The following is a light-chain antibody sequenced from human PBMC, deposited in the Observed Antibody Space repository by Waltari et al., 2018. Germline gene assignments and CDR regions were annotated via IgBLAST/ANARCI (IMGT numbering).Light chain of an antibody. CDR2: DAS. CDR1: QSVSSY. Sequence: EIVLTQSPATLSLSPGERATLSCRASQSVSSYLAWYQQKPGQAPRLLIHDASNRATGIPARFSGSGSGTDFTLTISSLDPEDFAVYYCQQRSNWVTFGGGTKVEMK. CDR3: QQRSNWVT. V-gene: IGKV3-11*01. J-gene: IGKJ4*01.